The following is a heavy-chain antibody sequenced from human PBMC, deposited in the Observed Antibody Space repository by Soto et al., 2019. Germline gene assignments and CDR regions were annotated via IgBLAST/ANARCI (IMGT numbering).Heavy chain of an antibody. CDR1: GGSFSGYY. V-gene: IGHV4-34*01. Sequence: SETLSLTCAVYGGSFSGYYWTWIRQPPGTGLEWIGEINHSGSTNYNPSLKSRVTISVDTSKNQFSLKLTSVTAADTAVYYCASDKRPGLFDHCCQGPLATVSS. CDR3: ASDKRPGLFDH. J-gene: IGHJ4*02. CDR2: INHSGST.